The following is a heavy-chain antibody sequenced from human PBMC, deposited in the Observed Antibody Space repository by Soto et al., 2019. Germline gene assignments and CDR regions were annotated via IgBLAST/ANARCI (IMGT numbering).Heavy chain of an antibody. Sequence: SETLSLTCTVAGGSISSYYWSWIRQPPGKGLEWIGYIYYSGSTNYNPSLKSRVTISVDTSKNQFSLKLSSVTAADTAVYYCARDYGDYDAFDIWGQGTMVTVSS. J-gene: IGHJ3*02. CDR2: IYYSGST. CDR3: ARDYGDYDAFDI. D-gene: IGHD4-17*01. V-gene: IGHV4-59*01. CDR1: GGSISSYY.